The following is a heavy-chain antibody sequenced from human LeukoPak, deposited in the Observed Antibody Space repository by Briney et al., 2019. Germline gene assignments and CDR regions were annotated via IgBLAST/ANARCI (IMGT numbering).Heavy chain of an antibody. D-gene: IGHD3-10*01. Sequence: GASVTVSCKASGGTFSSYAISWVRQAPGQGLEWMGGIIPIFGTANYAQKFQGRVTITADESTSTAYMELSSLRSEDTAVYYCARVKVGEFGELSAWFDPWGQGTLVTVSS. J-gene: IGHJ5*02. CDR2: IIPIFGTA. CDR1: GGTFSSYA. CDR3: ARVKVGEFGELSAWFDP. V-gene: IGHV1-69*13.